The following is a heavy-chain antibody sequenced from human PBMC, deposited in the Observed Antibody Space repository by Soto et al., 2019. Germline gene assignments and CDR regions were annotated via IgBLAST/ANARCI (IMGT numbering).Heavy chain of an antibody. D-gene: IGHD3-9*01. CDR1: GFTFKSYY. Sequence: EVPLVESGGGLVQPGGSLRLSCAASGFTFKSYYMHWVRQVPGKGLVWVSRSNTDGSSIAYEDSVKGRFTMSRDNAKNPMFLQMNSLTAEDTAVYDCARSTSDWVHFDLWGRGTLVTVSS. CDR2: SNTDGSSI. V-gene: IGHV3-74*01. CDR3: ARSTSDWVHFDL. J-gene: IGHJ2*01.